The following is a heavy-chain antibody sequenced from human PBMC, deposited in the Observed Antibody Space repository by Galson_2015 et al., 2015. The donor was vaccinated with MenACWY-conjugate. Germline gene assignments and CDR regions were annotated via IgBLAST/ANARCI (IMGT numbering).Heavy chain of an antibody. J-gene: IGHJ2*01. Sequence: SLRLSCAASGFTFSNYAMSWVRQAPGKGPEWVSAISGRGDSTYYADSVRGRFTISRDNSKNTLYLQMNSLRADDTAVYYCAKRGRGHGNNIFYYFDHWGRG. CDR2: ISGRGDST. CDR1: GFTFSNYA. CDR3: AKRGRGHGNNIFYYFDH. V-gene: IGHV3-23*01. D-gene: IGHD1/OR15-1a*01.